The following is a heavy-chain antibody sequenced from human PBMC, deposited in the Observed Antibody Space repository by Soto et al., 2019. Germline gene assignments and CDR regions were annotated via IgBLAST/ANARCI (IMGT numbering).Heavy chain of an antibody. CDR3: ARPYSASSAELDT. D-gene: IGHD5-12*01. CDR1: GDSISGSSYY. J-gene: IGHJ5*02. V-gene: IGHV4-39*01. CDR2: IYYTGTS. Sequence: SETLSLTCTVSGDSISGSSYYWVWIRQPPGKGLEWIANIYYTGTSYYNPSLRSRVTISVDTSRNQLSLTLRSVTAADTAVYYCARPYSASSAELDTWRQGTVVTVSP.